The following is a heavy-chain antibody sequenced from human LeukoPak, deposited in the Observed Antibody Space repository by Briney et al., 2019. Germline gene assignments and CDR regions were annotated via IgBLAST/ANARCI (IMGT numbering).Heavy chain of an antibody. D-gene: IGHD6-13*01. J-gene: IGHJ4*03. Sequence: PGGSLRLSCAASGFTFSSYSMNWVRQALGKGLEWVSSISSSSSYIYYADSVKGRFTISRDNAKNSLYLQMNSLRAEDTAVYYCARDRLSSWYSRYFDYWGQGTLVTVSS. CDR1: GFTFSSYS. V-gene: IGHV3-21*01. CDR2: ISSSSSYI. CDR3: ARDRLSSWYSRYFDY.